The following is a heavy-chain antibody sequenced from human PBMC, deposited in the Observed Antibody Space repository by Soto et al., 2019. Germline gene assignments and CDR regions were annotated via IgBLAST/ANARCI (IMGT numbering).Heavy chain of an antibody. CDR1: GYTFTRSG. D-gene: IGHD2-15*01. V-gene: IGHV1-18*01. Sequence: ASVKVSCKASGYTFTRSGISWVRQAPGQGLEWLGWINPDNGNTNYAQKFQGRVTITRDTSASTAYMELSSLRSEDTAVYYCARGVAPYYFDYWGQGTLVTVSS. CDR2: INPDNGNT. CDR3: ARGVAPYYFDY. J-gene: IGHJ4*02.